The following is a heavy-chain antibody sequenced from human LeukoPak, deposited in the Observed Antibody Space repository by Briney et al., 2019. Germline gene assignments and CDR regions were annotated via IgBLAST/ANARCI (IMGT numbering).Heavy chain of an antibody. D-gene: IGHD2-21*02. CDR2: ISSVTYT. CDR3: TREQDREVSATVIGDS. Sequence: LSLTCAVYGGSFSGYYWSWIRQPPGKGLEWIAHISSVTYTAYADSVKGRFTISRDNAKNSLFLQMKSLRAEDTALYYCTREQDREVSATVIGDSWGQGTLVTVSS. J-gene: IGHJ4*02. V-gene: IGHV3-11*05. CDR1: GGSFSGYY.